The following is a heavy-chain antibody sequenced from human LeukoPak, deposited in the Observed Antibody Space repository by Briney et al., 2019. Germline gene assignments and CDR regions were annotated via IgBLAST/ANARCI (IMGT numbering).Heavy chain of an antibody. CDR1: GGSISSSSYY. V-gene: IGHV4-39*01. Sequence: SETLSLTCTVSGGSISSSSYYWGWIRQPPGKGLEWIGSIYYSGSTYYNPSLKSRITISVDTSKNQFSLKLTSVTAADTAVYYCASLASVAVEKPFDYWGQGTLVTVSS. CDR2: IYYSGST. D-gene: IGHD2-15*01. J-gene: IGHJ4*02. CDR3: ASLASVAVEKPFDY.